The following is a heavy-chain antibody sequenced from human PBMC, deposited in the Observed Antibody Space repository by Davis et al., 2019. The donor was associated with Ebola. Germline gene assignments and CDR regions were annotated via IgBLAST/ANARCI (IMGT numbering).Heavy chain of an antibody. Sequence: GESLKISCAASGFDFSDYSMTWVRQAPGKGLQWLSYISSGGVTTYYADSVTGRFSTSRDNAKNSLFLQISSLRAEDTAVYYCARVNLWSRGWGMDVWGNGTTVTVSS. V-gene: IGHV3-48*01. CDR3: ARVNLWSRGWGMDV. D-gene: IGHD2-21*01. CDR1: GFDFSDYS. CDR2: ISSGGVTT. J-gene: IGHJ6*03.